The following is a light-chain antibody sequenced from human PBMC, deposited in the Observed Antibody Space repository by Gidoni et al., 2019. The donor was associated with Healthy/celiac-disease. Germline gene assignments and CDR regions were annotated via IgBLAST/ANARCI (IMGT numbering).Light chain of an antibody. CDR1: QSLLHSNGYHY. Sequence: DIVMTQSPLSLPVTPGEPASISCRSSQSLLHSNGYHYLAWYLKKPGQSPQLLIDVGSNRASGVAGRISGRGAGADFILIISRVEAEDVGDYCCMQARQPPTFGQGTKVEIK. V-gene: IGKV2-28*01. CDR3: MQARQPPT. CDR2: VGS. J-gene: IGKJ2*01.